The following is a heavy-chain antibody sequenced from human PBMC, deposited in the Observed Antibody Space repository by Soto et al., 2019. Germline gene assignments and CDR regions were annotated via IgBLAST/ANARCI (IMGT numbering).Heavy chain of an antibody. D-gene: IGHD2-21*02. CDR1: GGSITDYS. CDR2: IFSSGST. CDR3: ARDQGVVVTDDNWFDP. Sequence: PSETLSLTCTVSGGSITDYSWVWIRQPAGKGLEWIGRIFSSGSTNYNPSLKGRITMSLDTSKNQFSLKLNSATATDTAVYFCARDQGVVVTDDNWFDPSGQGILVTVSS. J-gene: IGHJ5*02. V-gene: IGHV4-4*07.